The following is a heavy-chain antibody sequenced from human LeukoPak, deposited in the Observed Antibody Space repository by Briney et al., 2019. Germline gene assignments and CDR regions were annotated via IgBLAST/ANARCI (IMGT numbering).Heavy chain of an antibody. J-gene: IGHJ4*02. CDR3: ARLSAPGFLEWLGKFDY. CDR2: INPNSGGT. V-gene: IGHV1-2*02. Sequence: EASVKVSCKASGYTFTGYYMHWVRQAPGQGLEWMGWINPNSGGTNYAQKFQGRVTMTRDTSISTAYMELSRLRSDDTAVYYCARLSAPGFLEWLGKFDYWGQGTLVTVSS. CDR1: GYTFTGYY. D-gene: IGHD3-3*01.